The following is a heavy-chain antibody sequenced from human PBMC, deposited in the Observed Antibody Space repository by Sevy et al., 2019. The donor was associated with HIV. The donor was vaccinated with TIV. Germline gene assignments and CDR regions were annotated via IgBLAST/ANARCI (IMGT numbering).Heavy chain of an antibody. J-gene: IGHJ6*02. Sequence: ASVKVSCKASGYTFTDEYLHWARQAPGQGLEWIGRIFPNSGVTKSAQRFRGRVTMTRDTSISTAYMELSGLRSDDTAVYYCARDAGGGTTNSGLDVWGQGTTVTVSS. CDR2: IFPNSGVT. V-gene: IGHV1-2*06. CDR1: GYTFTDEY. CDR3: ARDAGGGTTNSGLDV. D-gene: IGHD1-7*01.